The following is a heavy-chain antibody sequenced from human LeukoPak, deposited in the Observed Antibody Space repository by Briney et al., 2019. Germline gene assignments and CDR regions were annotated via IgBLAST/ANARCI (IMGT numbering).Heavy chain of an antibody. CDR1: GFTVSSSY. D-gene: IGHD2-15*01. J-gene: IGHJ4*02. V-gene: IGHV3-53*01. Sequence: GGSLRLSCAASGFTVSSSYMYWVRQAPGKGLEWVSFFYRGDSTYYAESVRGLFTISRDNSKNTLYLLMNSLIPEDTAVYYCAREVVSSPSYFDSWGQGTLVTVSS. CDR2: FYRGDST. CDR3: AREVVSSPSYFDS.